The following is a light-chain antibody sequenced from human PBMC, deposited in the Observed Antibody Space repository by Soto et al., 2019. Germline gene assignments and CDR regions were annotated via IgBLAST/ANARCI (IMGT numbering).Light chain of an antibody. J-gene: IGKJ1*01. CDR2: AAS. CDR3: QQTLSVPRT. Sequence: QMTESPSTLSASLGETVRITCRARQSIYIYLNWYQQTHGKAPTVLIYAASTLQRGVPSRFSGSTTGTDFTLTISSLQPEVCATYYCQQTLSVPRTCGLGTKVDIK. V-gene: IGKV1-39*01. CDR1: QSIYIY.